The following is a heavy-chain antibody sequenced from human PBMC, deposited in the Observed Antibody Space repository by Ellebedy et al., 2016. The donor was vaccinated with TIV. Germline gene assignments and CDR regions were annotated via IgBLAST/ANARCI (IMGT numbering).Heavy chain of an antibody. J-gene: IGHJ4*02. Sequence: GESLKISCAASGFTFSSYWMHWVRQVPGKGLVWVSRMNSDGNFIDYADSVKGRFTISSDNAKNTLYLQMNSLRAEDTAVYYCVRDGASGNYPWYFDCWGQGILVTVSS. CDR3: VRDGASGNYPWYFDC. CDR2: MNSDGNFI. CDR1: GFTFSSYW. V-gene: IGHV3-74*01. D-gene: IGHD1-26*01.